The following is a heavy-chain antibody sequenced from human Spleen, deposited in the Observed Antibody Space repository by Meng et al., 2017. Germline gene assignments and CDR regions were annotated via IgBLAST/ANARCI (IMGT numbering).Heavy chain of an antibody. CDR2: IYTSGST. J-gene: IGHJ3*02. D-gene: IGHD3-10*01. CDR1: GGSISSGSYY. Sequence: LRLSCTVSGGSISSGSYYWSWIRQPAGKGLEWIGRIYTSGSTNYNPSLKSRVTISVDTSKNQFSLKLSSVTAADTAVYYCARLRITMVRGVIRGAFDIWGQGTMVTVSS. V-gene: IGHV4-61*02. CDR3: ARLRITMVRGVIRGAFDI.